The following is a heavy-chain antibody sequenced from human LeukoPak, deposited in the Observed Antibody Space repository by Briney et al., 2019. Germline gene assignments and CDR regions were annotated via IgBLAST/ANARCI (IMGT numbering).Heavy chain of an antibody. V-gene: IGHV4-39*01. Sequence: PSETLSLTCTVSGGSISSSSYYWGWIRQPPGKGLEWIGSIYYSGSTSYNPSLKSRVTISVDTSKNQFSLKLSSVTAADTAVYYCARHRRYFDWFHLWGQGTLVTVSS. J-gene: IGHJ5*02. CDR2: IYYSGST. D-gene: IGHD3-9*01. CDR3: ARHRRYFDWFHL. CDR1: GGSISSSSYY.